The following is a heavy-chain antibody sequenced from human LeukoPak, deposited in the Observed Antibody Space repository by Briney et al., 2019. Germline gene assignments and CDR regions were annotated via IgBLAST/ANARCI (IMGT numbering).Heavy chain of an antibody. CDR3: ARVGDGYNSPFEY. D-gene: IGHD5-24*01. V-gene: IGHV3-21*01. CDR1: GFTISSYT. Sequence: GGSLRLSCAASGFTISSYTMSWVRQAPGKGLEWVSSISSSGIYIYYADSVKGRFTISRDNARNSLYLQMNSLRAEDTAVYYYARVGDGYNSPFEYWGQGTLVTVSS. J-gene: IGHJ4*02. CDR2: ISSSGIYI.